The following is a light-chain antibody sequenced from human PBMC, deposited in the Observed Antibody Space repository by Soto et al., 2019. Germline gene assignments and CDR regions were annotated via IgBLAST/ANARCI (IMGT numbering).Light chain of an antibody. CDR2: ANS. J-gene: IGLJ3*02. V-gene: IGLV1-40*01. Sequence: QSVLTQPPSVSGAPGQRVTISCTGSSSNIGAGYDVHWYQQLPGTAPKLLIYANSNRPSGVPDRFSGSKSGTSASLAITGLQAEDAADYYCQSYDSSLSGWVFGGGTKLTVL. CDR3: QSYDSSLSGWV. CDR1: SSNIGAGYD.